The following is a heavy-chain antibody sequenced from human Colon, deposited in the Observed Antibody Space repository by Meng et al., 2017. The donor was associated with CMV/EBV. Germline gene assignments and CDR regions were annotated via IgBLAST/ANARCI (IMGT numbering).Heavy chain of an antibody. J-gene: IGHJ6*02. CDR1: GGSISTSDYY. CDR2: MSTSGYAI. V-gene: IGHV3-11*04. Sequence: LSLTCTVSGGSISTSDYYWNWVRQAPGKGLEWVSYMSTSGYAIHYADSVMGRFTISRDNAKSSMYLQMNSLRAEDTAIYYCARRLPYYGMDVWGQGTTVTVSS. CDR3: ARRLPYYGMDV.